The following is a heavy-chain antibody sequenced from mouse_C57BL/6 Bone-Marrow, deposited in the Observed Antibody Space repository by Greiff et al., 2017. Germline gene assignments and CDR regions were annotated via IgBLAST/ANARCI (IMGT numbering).Heavy chain of an antibody. CDR3: ARYDGYYGFAY. CDR1: GFTFTDYY. CDR2: SRSKANGYTT. J-gene: IGHJ3*01. Sequence: EVQVVEPGGGLVQPGGSLSLSCAASGFTFTDYYMSWVRQPPGKALEWLGFSRSKANGYTTEYSASVKGRFTISRANSQSILYLQMNALRAEYSATYFYARYDGYYGFAYWGQGALVTVSA. D-gene: IGHD2-3*01. V-gene: IGHV7-3*01.